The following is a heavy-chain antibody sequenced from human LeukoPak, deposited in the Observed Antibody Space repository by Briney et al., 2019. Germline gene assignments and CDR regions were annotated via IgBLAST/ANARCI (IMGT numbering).Heavy chain of an antibody. CDR2: IDPSGGST. D-gene: IGHD3-22*01. CDR3: AREGGNYYDSSGYYGGAFDI. CDR1: GYTFTSYY. V-gene: IGHV1-46*01. Sequence: ASVKVSCKASGYTFTSYYMHWVRQAPGQGLEWMGIIDPSGGSTSYAQKFQGRVTMTRDTSTSTVYMELSSLRSEDTAVYYCAREGGNYYDSSGYYGGAFDIWGQGTMVTVSS. J-gene: IGHJ3*02.